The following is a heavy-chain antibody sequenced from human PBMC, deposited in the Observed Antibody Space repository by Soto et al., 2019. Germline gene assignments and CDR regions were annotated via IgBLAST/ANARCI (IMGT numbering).Heavy chain of an antibody. V-gene: IGHV1-18*01. CDR3: ARARATVTTERALGY. D-gene: IGHD4-17*01. CDR2: ISGYNGNT. Sequence: QVQLVQSGAEVKKPGASVKVSCKASGYTFTTYDISWVRQAPGQGLEWMGWISGYNGNTNYAQKLQGRVTMTTDTSTSTAYMDLKNLTSDDTAVYYCARARATVTTERALGYWGQGTLVTVSS. CDR1: GYTFTTYD. J-gene: IGHJ4*02.